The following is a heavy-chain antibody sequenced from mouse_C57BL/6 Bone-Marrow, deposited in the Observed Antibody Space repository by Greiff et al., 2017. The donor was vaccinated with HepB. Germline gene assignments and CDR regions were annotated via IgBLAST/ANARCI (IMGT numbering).Heavy chain of an antibody. CDR3: TTGAYYSNYGGFYAMDY. V-gene: IGHV14-4*01. J-gene: IGHJ4*01. CDR1: GFNIKDDY. CDR2: IDPENGDT. Sequence: VQLKQSGAELVRPGASVKLSCTASGFNIKDDYMHWVKQRPEQGLEWIGWIDPENGDTEYASKFQGKATITADTSSNTAYLQLSSLTSEDTAVYYCTTGAYYSNYGGFYAMDYWGQGTSVTVSS. D-gene: IGHD2-5*01.